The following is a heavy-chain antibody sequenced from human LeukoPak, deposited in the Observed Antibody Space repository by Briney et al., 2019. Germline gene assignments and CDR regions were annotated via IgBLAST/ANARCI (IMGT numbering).Heavy chain of an antibody. CDR1: GYTFTSYY. Sequence: ASVKVSCKASGYTFTSYYMHWVRQAPGQGLEWMGIINPSGGSTSYAQKFQCRVTMTRDTSTSTVYMELSSLRSEDTAVYYCAREGPGIAAAGTVFGYWGRGTLVTVSS. D-gene: IGHD6-13*01. V-gene: IGHV1-46*01. CDR2: INPSGGST. J-gene: IGHJ4*02. CDR3: AREGPGIAAAGTVFGY.